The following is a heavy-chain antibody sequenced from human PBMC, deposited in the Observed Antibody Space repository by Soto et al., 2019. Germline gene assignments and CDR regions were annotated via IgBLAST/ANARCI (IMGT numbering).Heavy chain of an antibody. D-gene: IGHD3-10*01. CDR2: INPSGGST. J-gene: IGHJ6*02. CDR1: GYTFTSYY. CDR3: ARVRGGELYDGMDV. Sequence: QVQLVQSGAEVKKPGASVKVSCKASGYTFTSYYIHCVRQAPGQGLEWLGVINPSGGSTSYAQKFQGRVTMTRDTSTSTRYLELSSLRSEDTAVYYCARVRGGELYDGMDVWGQGTTVTVSS. V-gene: IGHV1-46*01.